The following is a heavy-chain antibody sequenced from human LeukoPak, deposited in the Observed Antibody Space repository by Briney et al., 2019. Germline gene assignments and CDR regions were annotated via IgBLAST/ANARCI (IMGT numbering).Heavy chain of an antibody. Sequence: ASVKVSCKASGYTFTSYYMHWVRQAPGQGLERMGIINPSGGSTSYAQKFQGRVTMTRDTSTSTVYMELSSLRSEDTAVYYCARATGYCSSTSCPEGYFDYWGQGTLVTVSS. J-gene: IGHJ4*02. V-gene: IGHV1-46*01. CDR3: ARATGYCSSTSCPEGYFDY. D-gene: IGHD2-2*01. CDR2: INPSGGST. CDR1: GYTFTSYY.